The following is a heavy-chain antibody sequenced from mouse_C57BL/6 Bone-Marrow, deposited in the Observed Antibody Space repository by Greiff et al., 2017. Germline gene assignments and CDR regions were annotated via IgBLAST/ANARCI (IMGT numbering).Heavy chain of an antibody. CDR1: GYTFTSYW. D-gene: IGHD1-1*01. V-gene: IGHV1-52*01. CDR2: IDPSDSET. CDR3: ARRDYYGSSYFDN. Sequence: QVQLQQPGAELVRPGSSVQLSCKASGYTFTSYWMHWVKQRPIQGLEWIGNIDPSDSETHYNQKFKDKATLTVAKSSSTAYMQLSSLTSEVSAVYYGARRDYYGSSYFDNWGQGTTLTVSS. J-gene: IGHJ2*01.